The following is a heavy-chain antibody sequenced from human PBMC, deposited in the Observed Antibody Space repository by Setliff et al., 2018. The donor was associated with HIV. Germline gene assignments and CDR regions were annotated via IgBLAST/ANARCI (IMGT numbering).Heavy chain of an antibody. CDR1: GFSLNTSAMR. J-gene: IGHJ3*01. D-gene: IGHD6-19*01. CDR3: ARRRGLAVADAFDF. Sequence: SGPTLVNPTQTLTLTCTFSGFSLNTSAMRVSWIRQPPGKALEWLARIDWDDDKYCSTSLKSRLTLTKDTSKDQVVLTMTNMDPVDTATYYCARRRGLAVADAFDFWGQGTMVTVSS. CDR2: IDWDDDK. V-gene: IGHV2-70*12.